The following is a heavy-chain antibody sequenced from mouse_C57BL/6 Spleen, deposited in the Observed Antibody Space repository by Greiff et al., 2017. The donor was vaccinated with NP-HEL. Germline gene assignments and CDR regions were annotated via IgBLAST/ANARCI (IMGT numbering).Heavy chain of an antibody. CDR3: ARSGNYYGSSYRFDV. D-gene: IGHD1-1*01. V-gene: IGHV1-18*01. CDR1: GYTFTDYN. CDR2: INPNNGGT. Sequence: EVQLQQSGPELVKPGASVKIPCKASGYTFTDYNMDWVKQSHGKSLEWIGDINPNNGGTIYNQKFKGKATLTVDKSSSTAYMERRSLTSEDTAVYYCARSGNYYGSSYRFDVWGTGTTVTVSS. J-gene: IGHJ1*03.